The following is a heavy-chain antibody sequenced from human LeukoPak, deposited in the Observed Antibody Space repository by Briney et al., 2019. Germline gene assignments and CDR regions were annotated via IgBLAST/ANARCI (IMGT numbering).Heavy chain of an antibody. J-gene: IGHJ4*02. CDR1: GGSISSYY. V-gene: IGHV4-59*08. D-gene: IGHD6-6*01. CDR2: IYYSGTT. Sequence: SETLSLTCTVSGGSISSYYWSWIRQPPGKGLEWIGYIYYSGTTNYNPSLKSRVTISADTSKNQFSLKLSFVTAADTAVYYCARHSVDPSSFDYWGQGTLVTVSS. CDR3: ARHSVDPSSFDY.